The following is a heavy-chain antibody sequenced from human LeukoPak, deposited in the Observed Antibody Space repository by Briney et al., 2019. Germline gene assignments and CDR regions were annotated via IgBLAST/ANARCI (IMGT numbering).Heavy chain of an antibody. CDR2: IYYSGST. V-gene: IGHV4-39*01. D-gene: IGHD2-15*01. Sequence: SETLSLTCTVSGVSISSSNYYWGWIRQSPGKGLEWIGTIYYSGSTYYNPSLKSGVTIFVDTSKNQFSLKMRSVTAADTAVYYCARHHLHCSRGSCQNYFDHWGQGTLVTVSS. CDR1: GVSISSSNYY. CDR3: ARHHLHCSRGSCQNYFDH. J-gene: IGHJ4*02.